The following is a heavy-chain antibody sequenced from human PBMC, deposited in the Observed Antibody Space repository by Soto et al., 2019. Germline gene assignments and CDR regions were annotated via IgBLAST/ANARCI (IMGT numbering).Heavy chain of an antibody. D-gene: IGHD6-13*01. J-gene: IGHJ6*02. CDR2: MNPNSGNT. V-gene: IGHV1-8*01. CDR1: GDTFTSYD. Sequence: QVQLVQSGAEVKKPGASVKVSCKASGDTFTSYDINWVRQATGQGLEWMGWMNPNSGNTGYAQKFQGRVTMTRNTSISTAYMELSSLGSEYTAVYYCAREENAAAGTGYYYYGMDVWGQGTPVTVSS. CDR3: AREENAAAGTGYYYYGMDV.